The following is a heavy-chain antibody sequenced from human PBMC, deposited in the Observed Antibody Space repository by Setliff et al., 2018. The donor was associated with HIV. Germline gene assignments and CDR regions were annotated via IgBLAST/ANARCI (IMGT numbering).Heavy chain of an antibody. CDR3: ATVFYYNSESYSLDY. CDR2: IIPLFGTT. D-gene: IGHD3-10*01. Sequence: SVKVSCKASGGTFNNYAISWVRQAPGQGLEWVGGIIPLFGTTNYAQKFQGRVTITADESTNTAHMELNSRRSIDTAMYYCATVFYYNSESYSLDYWGQGMLVTVS. J-gene: IGHJ4*02. V-gene: IGHV1-69*13. CDR1: GGTFNNYA.